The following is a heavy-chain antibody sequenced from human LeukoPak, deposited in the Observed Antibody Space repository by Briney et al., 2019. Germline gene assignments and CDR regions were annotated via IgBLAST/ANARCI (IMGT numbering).Heavy chain of an antibody. Sequence: LRLSCAASGFTFSDYYMSWVRQPPGKGLEWIGYIYYSGSTYYNPSLKSRVTISVDTSKNQFSLKLSSVTAADTAVYYCVCYYDSSGRDYWGQGTLVTVSS. D-gene: IGHD3-22*01. CDR3: VCYYDSSGRDY. J-gene: IGHJ4*02. CDR2: IYYSGST. V-gene: IGHV4-30-4*08. CDR1: GFTFSDYY.